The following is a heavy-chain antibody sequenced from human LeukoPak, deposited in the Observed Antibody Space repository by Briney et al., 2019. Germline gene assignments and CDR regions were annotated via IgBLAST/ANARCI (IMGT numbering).Heavy chain of an antibody. CDR3: ARLPGIVATIERYFDY. J-gene: IGHJ4*02. V-gene: IGHV5-51*01. CDR1: GYSFTSYW. CDR2: IYPGDSDT. D-gene: IGHD5-12*01. Sequence: GESLKISCKGSGYSFTSYWIGWVRQMPGKGLEWMGIIYPGDSDTRYSPSFQGQVTISADKSISTAYLQWSSLKASDTAMYYCARLPGIVATIERYFDYWGQGTLVTVSS.